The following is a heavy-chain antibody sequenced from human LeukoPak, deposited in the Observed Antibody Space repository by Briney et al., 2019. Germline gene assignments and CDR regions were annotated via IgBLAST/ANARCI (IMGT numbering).Heavy chain of an antibody. CDR3: AKKPSSGYYYIDY. J-gene: IGHJ4*02. Sequence: PGGSLRLSCAASGFTFSSYAMSWVRQAPGKGLEWVSTISDSGGSTYYADSVKGRFTISRDNSKNTLYLQMKSLRAEDTAVYCCAKKPSSGYYYIDYWGQGTLVTVSS. CDR2: ISDSGGST. D-gene: IGHD3-22*01. CDR1: GFTFSSYA. V-gene: IGHV3-23*01.